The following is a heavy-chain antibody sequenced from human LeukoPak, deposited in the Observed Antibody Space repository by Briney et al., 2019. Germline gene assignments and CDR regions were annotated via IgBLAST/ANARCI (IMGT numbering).Heavy chain of an antibody. D-gene: IGHD3-10*01. CDR1: GGSISSYY. Sequence: SETLSFTCTVSGGSISSYYWSWIRQPPGKGLEWIGYIYYSGSTNYNPSLKSRVTISVDTSKNQFSLKLSSVTAADTAVYYCARAGYGSGRSYYYYYYGMDVWGQGTTVTVSS. CDR2: IYYSGST. V-gene: IGHV4-59*01. CDR3: ARAGYGSGRSYYYYYYGMDV. J-gene: IGHJ6*02.